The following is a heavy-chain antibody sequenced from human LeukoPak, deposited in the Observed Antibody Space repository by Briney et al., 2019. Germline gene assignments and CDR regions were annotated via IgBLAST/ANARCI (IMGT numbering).Heavy chain of an antibody. V-gene: IGHV4-4*02. CDR2: IYHSGST. CDR1: GGSISSSNW. Sequence: KTSETLSLTCAVSGGSISSSNWWSWVRQPPGKGLEWIGEIYHSGSTNYNPSLKSRVTISVDKSKNQFSLKLSSVTAADTAVYYCARGLRSGSSWGRYFDLWGRGTLVTVSS. J-gene: IGHJ2*01. D-gene: IGHD6-13*01. CDR3: ARGLRSGSSWGRYFDL.